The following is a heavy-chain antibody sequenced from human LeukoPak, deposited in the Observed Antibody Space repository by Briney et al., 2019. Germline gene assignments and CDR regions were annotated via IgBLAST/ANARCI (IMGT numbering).Heavy chain of an antibody. CDR1: GYTLTELS. CDR3: ARGSGLAHINWNWFDP. CDR2: IKSNSGGT. J-gene: IGHJ5*02. D-gene: IGHD2-21*01. V-gene: IGHV1-2*02. Sequence: ASVKVSCKVSGYTLTELSMHWVRQAPGQGLEWMGCIKSNSGGTNYAQKFQGRVTMTRDTTINTAYMELSSLRSDDTAVYYCARGSGLAHINWNWFDPWGQGTLVTVSS.